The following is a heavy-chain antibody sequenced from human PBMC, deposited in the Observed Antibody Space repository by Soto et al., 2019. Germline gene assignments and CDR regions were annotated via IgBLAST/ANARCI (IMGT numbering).Heavy chain of an antibody. D-gene: IGHD1-26*01. V-gene: IGHV4-61*01. J-gene: IGHJ5*01. CDR2: KYHSGST. Sequence: PSETLSLTCPFSGGSVSSGCHYWSWIRQSPGKGLEWIGYKYHSGSTNYNPSLRSRVTISVDTSKNQLSLKLSSVTAADTAIYYCARVGCDVVGSGWLDSWGLGSLVTVSS. CDR3: ARVGCDVVGSGWLDS. CDR1: GGSVSSGCHY.